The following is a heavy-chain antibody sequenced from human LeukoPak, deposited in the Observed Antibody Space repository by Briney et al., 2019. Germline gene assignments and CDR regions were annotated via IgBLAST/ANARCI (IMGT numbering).Heavy chain of an antibody. V-gene: IGHV3-66*02. CDR1: GFTFSSTY. D-gene: IGHD3-16*02. CDR3: ARDRKIPSD. J-gene: IGHJ4*02. Sequence: GGSLRLSCAASGFTFSSTYMSWVRQAPGKGLEWVSVIYSGGSTYYADSVKGRFTISRDNSKNTLYLQMNSLKAEDTAVYYCARDRKIPSDWGQGTLVTVSS. CDR2: IYSGGST.